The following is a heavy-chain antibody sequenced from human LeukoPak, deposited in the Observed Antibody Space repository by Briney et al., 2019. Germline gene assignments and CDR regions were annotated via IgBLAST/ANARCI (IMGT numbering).Heavy chain of an antibody. D-gene: IGHD6-13*01. Sequence: GGSLRLSCAASGFTFSNAWMSWVRQAPGKGLEWVGRIKSKTDGGTTDYAAPAKGRFTISRDDSKNTLYLQMNSLKTEDTAVYYCTTDMEQQLVPGGFDYWGRGTLVTVSS. CDR3: TTDMEQQLVPGGFDY. CDR2: IKSKTDGGTT. V-gene: IGHV3-15*01. J-gene: IGHJ4*02. CDR1: GFTFSNAW.